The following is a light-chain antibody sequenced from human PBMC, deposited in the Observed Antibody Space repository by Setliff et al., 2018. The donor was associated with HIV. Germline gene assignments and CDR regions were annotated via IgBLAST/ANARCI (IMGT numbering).Light chain of an antibody. CDR2: DVS. J-gene: IGLJ1*01. Sequence: QSALAQPPSVSGSPGQSVTISCTGTGSDVGTYDYVSWYQQHPGKAPKLMIYDVSQRPSGVPDRISGSKSGNTASLTISGLQAVDEADYCCCAYAGSYTSLYVFGTGTKSPS. CDR1: GSDVGTYDY. CDR3: CAYAGSYTSLYV. V-gene: IGLV2-11*01.